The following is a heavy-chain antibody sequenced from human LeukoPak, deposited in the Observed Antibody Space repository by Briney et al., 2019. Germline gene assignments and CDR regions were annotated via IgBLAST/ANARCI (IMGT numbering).Heavy chain of an antibody. D-gene: IGHD1-26*01. CDR2: ISSSSSYI. Sequence: GGSMRLAWAASGFTFSSYSMNWDRQAPGKGLEWVSSISSSSSYIYYADSVKGRFTISRDHAKNSTYLQMNSLRAEDTAVYYCSGPRFDYWGQGTLVTVSS. J-gene: IGHJ4*02. CDR1: GFTFSSYS. CDR3: SGPRFDY. V-gene: IGHV3-21*01.